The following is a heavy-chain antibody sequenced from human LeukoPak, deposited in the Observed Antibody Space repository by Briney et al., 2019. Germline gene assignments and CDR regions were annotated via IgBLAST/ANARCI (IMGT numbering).Heavy chain of an antibody. J-gene: IGHJ4*02. D-gene: IGHD6-19*01. Sequence: GGSLRLSCAASGFTFGSYAMSWVRQAPGKGLEWVSAISHSGGSTYYADSVKGRFTISRDNSKNTLYLQMNSLRAEDTALYYCAKDSGQQWRPDNWGRGTPVTVSS. V-gene: IGHV3-23*01. CDR2: ISHSGGST. CDR1: GFTFGSYA. CDR3: AKDSGQQWRPDN.